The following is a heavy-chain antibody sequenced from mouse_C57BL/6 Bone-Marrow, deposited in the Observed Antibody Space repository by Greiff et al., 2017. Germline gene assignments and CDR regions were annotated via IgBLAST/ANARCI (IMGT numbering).Heavy chain of an antibody. J-gene: IGHJ3*01. V-gene: IGHV2-6*01. CDR2: IWGVGST. D-gene: IGHD3-2*02. CDR3: ASSPRSSSGLFAY. CDR1: GFSLTSYG. Sequence: QVQLKESGPGLVALSQSLSITCTVSGFSLTSYGVDWVRQSPGKGLEWLGVIWGVGSTNYNSALKSRLSISKDNSKSQVFLKMNSLQTDDTAMYYCASSPRSSSGLFAYWGQGTLVTVSA.